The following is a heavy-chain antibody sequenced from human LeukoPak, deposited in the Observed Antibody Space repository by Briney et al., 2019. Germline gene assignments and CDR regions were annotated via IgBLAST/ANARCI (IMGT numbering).Heavy chain of an antibody. Sequence: GASVKVSCKASGYTFTGYYMHWVRQAPGQGLEWMGWINPNSGGTNYAQKSQGRVSITRDTSIRTAYMELSSLRSDDTGVCFCVRDFRQYQLPFNIDYWGQATLVTVSS. V-gene: IGHV1-2*02. CDR2: INPNSGGT. J-gene: IGHJ4*02. CDR3: VRDFRQYQLPFNIDY. CDR1: GYTFTGYY. D-gene: IGHD2-2*01.